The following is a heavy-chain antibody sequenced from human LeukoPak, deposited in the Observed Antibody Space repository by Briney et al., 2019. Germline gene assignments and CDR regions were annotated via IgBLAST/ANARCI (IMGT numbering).Heavy chain of an antibody. CDR1: GGSVSSSNW. CDR2: IYHSGST. D-gene: IGHD3-9*01. CDR3: ARDGGSYDILTGYYSPQTDY. Sequence: SETLSLTCAVSGGSVSSSNWWSWVRQPPGKGLEWIGEIYHSGSTNYNPSLKSRVTISVDTSKNQFSLKLSSVTAADTAVYYCARDGGSYDILTGYYSPQTDYWGQGTLVTVSS. V-gene: IGHV4-4*02. J-gene: IGHJ4*02.